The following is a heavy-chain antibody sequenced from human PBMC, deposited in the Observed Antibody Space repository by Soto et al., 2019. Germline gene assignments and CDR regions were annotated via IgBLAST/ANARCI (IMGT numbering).Heavy chain of an antibody. Sequence: VGSLRLSCAASGFTFSSYSMNWVRQAPGKGLEWVSSISSSSSYIYYADSVKGRFTIPRDNAKNSLYLQMNSLRAEDTAVYYCARDRSVRFLEWLDYWGQGTLVTVSS. CDR1: GFTFSSYS. D-gene: IGHD3-3*01. CDR2: ISSSSSYI. J-gene: IGHJ4*02. CDR3: ARDRSVRFLEWLDY. V-gene: IGHV3-21*01.